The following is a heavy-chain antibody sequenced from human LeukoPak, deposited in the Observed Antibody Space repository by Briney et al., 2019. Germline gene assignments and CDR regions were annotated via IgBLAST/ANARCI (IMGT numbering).Heavy chain of an antibody. CDR1: GYSFTGYY. J-gene: IGHJ6*03. CDR3: ASGYSDYADYYNYYMDV. V-gene: IGHV1-2*02. CDR2: INPDSGGT. D-gene: IGHD4-11*01. Sequence: ASVKVSCKASGYSFTGYYMHWVRQAPGQGLEWMGWINPDSGGTNYAQKFQGRVTMIRDTSITAACMGLSRLSSDDTALYYCASGYSDYADYYNYYMDVWGKGTTVTVSS.